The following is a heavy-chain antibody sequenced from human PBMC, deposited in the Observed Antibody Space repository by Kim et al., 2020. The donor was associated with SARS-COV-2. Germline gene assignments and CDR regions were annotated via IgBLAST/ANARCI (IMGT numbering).Heavy chain of an antibody. CDR2: INTDTGNP. D-gene: IGHD2-2*01. Sequence: ASVKVSCKASGYTITTPGIHWVRQAPGQGLEWMGWINTDTGNPTFGQGLRGRFVFSLDTSVTTAYLKISSLKTDDTAFYYCAGGSRNSSGRAGGGQGTAVTVSS. V-gene: IGHV7-4-1*02. CDR3: AGGSRNSSGRAG. J-gene: IGHJ6*02. CDR1: GYTITTPG.